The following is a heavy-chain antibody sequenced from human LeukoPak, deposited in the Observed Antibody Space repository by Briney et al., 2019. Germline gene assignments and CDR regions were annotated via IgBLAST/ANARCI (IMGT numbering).Heavy chain of an antibody. CDR2: VSYSGST. CDR3: ARGSYGGEN. D-gene: IGHD4-23*01. CDR1: GASISSYY. Sequence: SETLSLTCTVSGASISSYYWSWIRQPPGKGLEWIGYVSYSGSTNYNPSLKSRVTISIDTSKNQFSLRLSSVTAADTAVYYCARGSYGGENWGQGTLVTVSS. V-gene: IGHV4-59*01. J-gene: IGHJ4*02.